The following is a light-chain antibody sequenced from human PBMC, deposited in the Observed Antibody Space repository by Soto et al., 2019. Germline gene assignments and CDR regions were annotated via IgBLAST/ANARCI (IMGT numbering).Light chain of an antibody. CDR3: QQYGGSPIT. Sequence: EIVWPQSPATLSLSPGSRATITGRASQSVSSNYLAWYQQKPGQAPRLLIYGASSRATGIPERFSGSGSGTDFTLTSSRLEPEDFALYYCQQYGGSPITFGQGTRLEI. CDR1: QSVSSNY. J-gene: IGKJ5*01. V-gene: IGKV3-20*01. CDR2: GAS.